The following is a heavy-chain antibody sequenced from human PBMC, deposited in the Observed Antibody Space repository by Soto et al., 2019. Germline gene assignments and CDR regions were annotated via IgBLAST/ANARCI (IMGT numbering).Heavy chain of an antibody. CDR1: GGTFSSYA. V-gene: IGHV1-69*12. CDR3: ARVGLEYSSSSGWFDP. J-gene: IGHJ5*02. Sequence: QVQLVQSGAEVKKPGSSVKVSCKASGGTFSSYAISWVRQAPGQGLEWMGGIIPIFGTANYAQKFQGRVTISADESTSTAYMELSSLRSEDTAVYYCARVGLEYSSSSGWFDPWGQGTLVTVSS. D-gene: IGHD6-6*01. CDR2: IIPIFGTA.